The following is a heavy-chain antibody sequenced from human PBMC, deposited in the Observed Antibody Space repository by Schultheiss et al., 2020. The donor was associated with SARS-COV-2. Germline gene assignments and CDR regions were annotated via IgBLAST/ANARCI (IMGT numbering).Heavy chain of an antibody. J-gene: IGHJ4*02. CDR2: ISGSGGST. D-gene: IGHD3-16*01. CDR3: ARDRTGVMPH. CDR1: GFTFSTYA. V-gene: IGHV3-23*01. Sequence: GESLKISCAASGFTFSTYAMSWVRQAPGKGLQWVSAISGSGGSTYYADSVKGRFTISRDNAKNSLYLQMNSLRAEDTAVYYCARDRTGVMPHWGQGTLVTVSS.